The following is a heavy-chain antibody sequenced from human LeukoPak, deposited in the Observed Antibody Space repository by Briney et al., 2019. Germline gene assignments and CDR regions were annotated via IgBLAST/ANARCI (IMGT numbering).Heavy chain of an antibody. J-gene: IGHJ5*02. V-gene: IGHV1-69*13. CDR3: ARYCGSGPTLNWFDP. Sequence: ASVKVSCKASGGTFSSYAISWVRQAPGQGLEWMGGIIPIFGTANYAQKFQGRVTITADESTSTAYMELSSLRSEDTAVYYCARYCGSGPTLNWFDPWGQGTLVTVSS. CDR2: IIPIFGTA. CDR1: GGTFSSYA. D-gene: IGHD3-10*01.